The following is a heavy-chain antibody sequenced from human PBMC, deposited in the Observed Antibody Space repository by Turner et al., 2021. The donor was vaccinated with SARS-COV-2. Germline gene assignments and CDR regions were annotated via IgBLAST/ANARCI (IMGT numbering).Heavy chain of an antibody. CDR2: VSWNGSRT. CDR1: GFTFSNSD. J-gene: IGHJ4*02. Sequence: EVQLAESGGGLVQPGGSLRLSCAASGFTFSNSDMNWVHQAPGKGLEWVSGVSWNGSRTHYADSVKGRFIISRDNSRNTLYLQTNSLRTRGYTYDAVADYWGQGTLVTVSS. V-gene: IGHV3-35*01. D-gene: IGHD5-18*01. CDR3: ADY.